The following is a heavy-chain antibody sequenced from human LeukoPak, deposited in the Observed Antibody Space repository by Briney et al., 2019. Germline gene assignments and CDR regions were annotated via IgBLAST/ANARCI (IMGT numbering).Heavy chain of an antibody. V-gene: IGHV3-66*01. D-gene: IGHD3-22*01. J-gene: IGHJ4*02. CDR2: IYSGGST. CDR1: GFTVSSNY. Sequence: PGGSLRLSCAASGFTVSSNYMSWVRQAPGKGLEWVSVIYSGGSTYYADSVKGRFTISRDNSKNTLYLQMNSLRAEDTAVYYCARDSKHYYDSSGYPYYWGQGTLVTVSS. CDR3: ARDSKHYYDSSGYPYY.